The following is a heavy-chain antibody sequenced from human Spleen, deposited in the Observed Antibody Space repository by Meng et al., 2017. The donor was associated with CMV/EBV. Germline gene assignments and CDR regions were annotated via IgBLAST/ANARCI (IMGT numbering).Heavy chain of an antibody. J-gene: IGHJ4*02. CDR1: GGSISTTGYL. V-gene: IGHV4-31*03. CDR3: ARGGLLLPIDY. Sequence: CTVSGGSISTTGYLWNWIRQPPGKGLEWIGSIYYSGHTYYNPSLKSRVTISVDTSENQFSLKLTSVTAADTAVYYCARGGLLLPIDYWGQGTLVTVSS. CDR2: IYYSGHT. D-gene: IGHD2-15*01.